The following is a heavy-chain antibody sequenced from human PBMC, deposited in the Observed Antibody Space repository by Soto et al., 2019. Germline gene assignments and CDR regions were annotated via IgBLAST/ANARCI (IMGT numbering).Heavy chain of an antibody. J-gene: IGHJ4*02. CDR3: GRARRWVLTGYWEFDY. Sequence: QVQLVQSGAEVKKPGASVEVSCKASGYTFSSYGITWVRQAPGQGLEWMGWINPYNGHTNHAQEHQDRVTMTTDTSTTTANKERRGLRSDDTAVYYCGRARRWVLTGYWEFDYWGQGTLVTVSS. V-gene: IGHV1-18*04. CDR1: GYTFSSYG. D-gene: IGHD3-9*01. CDR2: INPYNGHT.